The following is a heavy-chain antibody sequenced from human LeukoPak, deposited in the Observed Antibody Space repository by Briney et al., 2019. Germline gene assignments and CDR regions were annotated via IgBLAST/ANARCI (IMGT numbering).Heavy chain of an antibody. V-gene: IGHV4-31*03. D-gene: IGHD5-18*01. CDR3: ASHVAHTALDY. CDR1: GGSISSGGYY. J-gene: IGHJ4*02. Sequence: SETLSLTLTVSGGSISSGGYYWSWIRQHPGKGLEWIGNIYFSGTTYYNPSLKSRVTISVDTSKNQFSLKLSSVTAADTAVYYCASHVAHTALDYWGQGTLVTVSS. CDR2: IYFSGTT.